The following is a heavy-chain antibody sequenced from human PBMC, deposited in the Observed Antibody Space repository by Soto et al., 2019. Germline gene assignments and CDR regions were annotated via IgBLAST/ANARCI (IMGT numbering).Heavy chain of an antibody. D-gene: IGHD4-17*01. J-gene: IGHJ4*02. CDR2: IYHSGST. Sequence: SETLSLTCAVSGGSISSGGYSWSWIRQPPGKGLEWIGYIYHSGSTYYNPSLKSRVTISVDRSKNQCSLKLSSVTAADTAVYYCAREAMTTVTTGYFDYWGQGTLVTVSS. CDR1: GGSISSGGYS. V-gene: IGHV4-30-2*01. CDR3: AREAMTTVTTGYFDY.